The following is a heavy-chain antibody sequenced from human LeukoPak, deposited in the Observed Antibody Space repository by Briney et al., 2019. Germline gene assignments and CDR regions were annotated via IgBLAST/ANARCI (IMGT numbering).Heavy chain of an antibody. CDR1: GFTFSSYA. V-gene: IGHV3-23*01. J-gene: IGHJ3*02. Sequence: GGSLRLSCAASGFTFSSYAMSWVRQAPGKGLEWVSAISGSGGSTYYADSVKGRFTISRDNSKNTLYLQMNSLRAEDTAVYYCARTYYYDSSGYYFLDAFDIWGQGTMVTVSS. CDR3: ARTYYYDSSGYYFLDAFDI. CDR2: ISGSGGST. D-gene: IGHD3-22*01.